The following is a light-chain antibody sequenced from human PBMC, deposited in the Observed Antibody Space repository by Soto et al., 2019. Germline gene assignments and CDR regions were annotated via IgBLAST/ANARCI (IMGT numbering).Light chain of an antibody. Sequence: DIVMTQSPDSLAVSPGERATFNCKSSQSVLYSPNNKNYLAWYQQKPGQPPKLLIYWASTRESGVPDRFSGSGSGTDFTLTISSLQAEDVAVYYCQQYYSTPWTFGQGTKVEI. CDR3: QQYYSTPWT. V-gene: IGKV4-1*01. J-gene: IGKJ1*01. CDR2: WAS. CDR1: QSVLYSPNNKNY.